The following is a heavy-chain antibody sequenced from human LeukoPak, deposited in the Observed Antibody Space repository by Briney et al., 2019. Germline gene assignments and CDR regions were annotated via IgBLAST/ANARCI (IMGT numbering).Heavy chain of an antibody. J-gene: IGHJ4*02. CDR2: IYPGDSDT. CDR1: GSTFSIDC. Sequence: KRGKSLKISCKGSGSTFSIDCISWVRQIPAKGLAWMGFIYPGDSDTRYSPSFQGQVTISADNSITTAYLQWSSLKASDTAMYYCARSAAARRGLFFDYWGQGTLVTISS. D-gene: IGHD6-6*01. V-gene: IGHV5-51*01. CDR3: ARSAAARRGLFFDY.